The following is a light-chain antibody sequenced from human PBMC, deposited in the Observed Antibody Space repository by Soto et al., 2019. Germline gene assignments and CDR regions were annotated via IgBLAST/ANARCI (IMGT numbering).Light chain of an antibody. Sequence: QSVLTQPPSVSGVPGQRVTISCTGSSSDTGADYSVHWYQQVPGNAPKLLIYDNSYRPSGVPDRFSGSRSGTSASLAITGLQAGDEADYYCQSYDTSVSGYVFGTGTKVTVL. CDR1: SSDTGADYS. CDR3: QSYDTSVSGYV. CDR2: DNS. V-gene: IGLV1-40*01. J-gene: IGLJ1*01.